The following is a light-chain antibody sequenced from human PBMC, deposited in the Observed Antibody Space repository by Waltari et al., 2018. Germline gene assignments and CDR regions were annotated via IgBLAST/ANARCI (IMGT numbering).Light chain of an antibody. CDR1: QSLLHSNGYNY. J-gene: IGKJ1*01. CDR2: LCS. V-gene: IGKV2-28*01. Sequence: DIVVTQSPLSLRVTPGEPASISCRSSQSLLHSNGYNYLDWYLQKPGQSPQLLIYLCSNGASGVPDRFSGSGSGTDFTLKISRVEADDVGVYYCMQSLRALWTFGQGTKVEIK. CDR3: MQSLRALWT.